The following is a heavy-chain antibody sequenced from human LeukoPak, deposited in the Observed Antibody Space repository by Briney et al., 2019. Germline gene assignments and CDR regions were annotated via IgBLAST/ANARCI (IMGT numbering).Heavy chain of an antibody. Sequence: PGGSLRLSCAASGFTFASYAMNWVRQAPGKGLEWVSSLSGSGGSSYYADSVKGRFTISRDNAKNSLYLQMNSLRAEDTAVYYCARDLYYGSGSYYIDYWGQGTLVTVSS. V-gene: IGHV3-21*01. CDR1: GFTFASYA. CDR2: LSGSGGSS. CDR3: ARDLYYGSGSYYIDY. J-gene: IGHJ4*02. D-gene: IGHD3-10*01.